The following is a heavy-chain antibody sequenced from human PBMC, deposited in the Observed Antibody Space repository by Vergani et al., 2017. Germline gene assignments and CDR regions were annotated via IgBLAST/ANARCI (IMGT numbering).Heavy chain of an antibody. Sequence: VQLVESGGGVVQPGRSLRLSCEASGFSFPGYAMSWVRQAPGKGLEWVSSVSGSSATPYYADSVKGRFIISRDNSKNTLHLQMNNLRVEDTAVYYCARDLLPGTLLLLAYWGQGTLISVSS. CDR3: ARDLLPGTLLLLAY. D-gene: IGHD1-7*01. V-gene: IGHV3-23*04. CDR2: VSGSSATP. J-gene: IGHJ4*02. CDR1: GFSFPGYA.